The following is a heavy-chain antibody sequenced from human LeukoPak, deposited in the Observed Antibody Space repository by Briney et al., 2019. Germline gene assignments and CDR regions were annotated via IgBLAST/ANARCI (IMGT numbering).Heavy chain of an antibody. CDR3: AKGSGRYWEDYFDY. D-gene: IGHD3-10*01. CDR1: GFTFSSYW. J-gene: IGHJ4*02. V-gene: IGHV3-74*01. CDR2: INSDGSST. Sequence: GGSLRLSCAASGFTFSSYWMHWVRQAPGKGLVWVSRINSDGSSTSYADSVKGRFTISRDNSKNTLYLQMNSLRAEDTAVYYCAKGSGRYWEDYFDYWGQGTLVTVSS.